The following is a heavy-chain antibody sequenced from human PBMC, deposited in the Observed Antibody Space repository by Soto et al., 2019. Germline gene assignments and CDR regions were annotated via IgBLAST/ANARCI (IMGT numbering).Heavy chain of an antibody. CDR1: GYTFTGYY. Sequence: ASVKVSCKASGYTFTGYYMHWVRQAPGQGLEWMGWINPNSGGTNYAQKFQGWVTMTRDTSISTAYMELSRLRPDDTAVYYCARDNIAVAGKGEEYFDYWGQGTLVTVSS. CDR2: INPNSGGT. CDR3: ARDNIAVAGKGEEYFDY. V-gene: IGHV1-2*04. J-gene: IGHJ4*02. D-gene: IGHD6-19*01.